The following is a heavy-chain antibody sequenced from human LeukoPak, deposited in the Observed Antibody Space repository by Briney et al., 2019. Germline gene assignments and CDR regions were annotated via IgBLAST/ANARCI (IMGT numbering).Heavy chain of an antibody. CDR2: IYYSGST. J-gene: IGHJ5*02. V-gene: IGHV4-31*03. D-gene: IGHD4-17*01. Sequence: PSETLSLTCTVSGGSISSGGYYWSWIRQHPGKGLEWMGYIYYSGSTYYNPSLKSRVTISVDTSKNQFSLKLSSVTAADTAVYYCAREYPYDYGDGGAWFDPWGQGTLVTVSS. CDR1: GGSISSGGYY. CDR3: AREYPYDYGDGGAWFDP.